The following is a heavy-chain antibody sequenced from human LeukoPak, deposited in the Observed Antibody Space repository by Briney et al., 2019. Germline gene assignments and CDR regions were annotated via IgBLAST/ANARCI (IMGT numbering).Heavy chain of an antibody. V-gene: IGHV1-24*01. CDR3: ATDGSAENIAAAGRVYYYYGMDV. Sequence: SEKVSCKVSGYTLTELCMHRVRQAPGKGSERMGGFDPEDGETIYEQKFRGRVTMTEDTSTDTAYMELSSLRSEDTAVYYCATDGSAENIAAAGRVYYYYGMDVWGQGTTVTVSS. CDR2: FDPEDGET. D-gene: IGHD6-13*01. CDR1: GYTLTELC. J-gene: IGHJ6*02.